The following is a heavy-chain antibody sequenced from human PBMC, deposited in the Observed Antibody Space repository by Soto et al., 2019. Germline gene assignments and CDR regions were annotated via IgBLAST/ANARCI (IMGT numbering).Heavy chain of an antibody. J-gene: IGHJ3*02. Sequence: QITLKESGPTLVKPTQTLTLTCTFSGFSLSTSGVGLGWIRQPPGKALEWLALIYWDDDKRYSPSLKSRRTITKDTSKNQVVLTMTNMDPVDTATYYCAHRSYYYDSSGYPDDAFDIWGQGTMVTVSS. V-gene: IGHV2-5*02. CDR2: IYWDDDK. CDR3: AHRSYYYDSSGYPDDAFDI. CDR1: GFSLSTSGVG. D-gene: IGHD3-22*01.